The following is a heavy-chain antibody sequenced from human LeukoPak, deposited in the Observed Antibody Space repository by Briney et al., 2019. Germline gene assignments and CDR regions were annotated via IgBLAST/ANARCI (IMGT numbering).Heavy chain of an antibody. CDR1: GFTFSSYA. Sequence: GGSLRLSCAASGFTFSSYAMSWVRQALGKGLEWVSAISGSGGSTYYADSVKGRFTISRDNSKNTLYLQMNSLRAEDTAVYYCAKGSALNLIVLMVYATYYFDYWGQGTLVTVSS. V-gene: IGHV3-23*01. D-gene: IGHD2-8*01. CDR3: AKGSALNLIVLMVYATYYFDY. CDR2: ISGSGGST. J-gene: IGHJ4*02.